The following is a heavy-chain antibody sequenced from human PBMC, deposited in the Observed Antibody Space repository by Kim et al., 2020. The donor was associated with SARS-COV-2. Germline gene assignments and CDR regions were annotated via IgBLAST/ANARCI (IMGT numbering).Heavy chain of an antibody. CDR1: GFIFSNSW. V-gene: IGHV3-74*01. Sequence: GGSLRLSCAASGFIFSNSWMHWVRQAPGKGLVWVSRINADGTKTNYADSVKGRFTISRDNAKNTLYLQMNSLRDEDTAVYYCTRGYTYRDYWGQGTLVTVS. CDR2: INADGTKT. J-gene: IGHJ4*02. CDR3: TRGYTYRDY. D-gene: IGHD5-18*01.